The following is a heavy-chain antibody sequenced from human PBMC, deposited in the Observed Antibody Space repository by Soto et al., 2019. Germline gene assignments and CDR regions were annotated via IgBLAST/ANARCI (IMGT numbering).Heavy chain of an antibody. CDR3: ARRPGSGTFDY. V-gene: IGHV4-30-4*01. J-gene: IGHJ4*02. CDR2: IYYSGST. CDR1: GGSISSGDYY. D-gene: IGHD3-10*01. Sequence: PSETLSLTCTVSGGSISSGDYYWSRIRQPPGKGLEWIGYIYYSGSTYYNPSLKSRVTISVDTSKNQFSLKLSSVTAADTAVYYCARRPGSGTFDYWGQGTLVTVSS.